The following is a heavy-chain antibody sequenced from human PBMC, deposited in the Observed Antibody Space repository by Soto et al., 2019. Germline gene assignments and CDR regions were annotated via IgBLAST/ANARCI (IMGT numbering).Heavy chain of an antibody. CDR1: GGTFSSYA. V-gene: IGHV1-69*13. J-gene: IGHJ4*02. CDR2: IIPIFGTA. Sequence: SVEVSCKASGGTFSSYAISWVRQAPGQGLEWMGGIIPIFGTANYAQKFQGRVTITADESTSTAYMELSSLRSEDTAVYYCASSIAVHGPHWDYYFDYWGQGTLVTVSS. D-gene: IGHD6-19*01. CDR3: ASSIAVHGPHWDYYFDY.